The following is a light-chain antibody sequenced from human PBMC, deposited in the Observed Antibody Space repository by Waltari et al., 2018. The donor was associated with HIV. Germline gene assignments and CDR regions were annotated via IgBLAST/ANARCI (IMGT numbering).Light chain of an antibody. Sequence: EIVLTQSPATLSVSPGERVNLSCRASQRIGSYLAWFQQKPGQVPTLLIYEGSVRATGIPARFSGSGSGTEFTLTIGSLQYEDCAVYFCHQYSDWPFSFGQGTKLDIK. J-gene: IGKJ2*03. CDR1: QRIGSY. CDR3: HQYSDWPFS. V-gene: IGKV3-15*01. CDR2: EGS.